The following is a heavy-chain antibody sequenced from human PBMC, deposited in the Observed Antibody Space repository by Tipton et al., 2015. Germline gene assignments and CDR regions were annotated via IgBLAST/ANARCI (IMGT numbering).Heavy chain of an antibody. J-gene: IGHJ5*02. V-gene: IGHV4-4*02. Sequence: PGLVKPSGTLSLTCAVSGASIASSQWWSWARQPPGKGLEWIGTVYHSGSTYYTPSLKSRVTISVDTSKDHFSLRLTSVTAADTALYYCARQKKYQLPFGPPTPNWFDPWGQGILVTVSS. CDR1: GASIASSQW. D-gene: IGHD2-2*01. CDR2: VYHSGST. CDR3: ARQKKYQLPFGPPTPNWFDP.